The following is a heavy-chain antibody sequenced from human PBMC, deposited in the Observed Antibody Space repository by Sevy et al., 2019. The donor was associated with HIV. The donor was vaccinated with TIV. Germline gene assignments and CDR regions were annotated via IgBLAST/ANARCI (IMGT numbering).Heavy chain of an antibody. CDR1: GGSISNSDSY. D-gene: IGHD3-10*01. CDR2: IYYSGST. CDR3: ARRRVEDYYGSGTPPLVNGHFDI. V-gene: IGHV4-39*01. J-gene: IGHJ3*02. Sequence: HSETLSLTCTVSGGSISNSDSYWGWIRQPPGKGLGWIGSIYYSGSTYYNPSLKSRVTLSVDTSKNQFSLKVNSVTAADTALYYCARRRVEDYYGSGTPPLVNGHFDIWGQGTMVTVSS.